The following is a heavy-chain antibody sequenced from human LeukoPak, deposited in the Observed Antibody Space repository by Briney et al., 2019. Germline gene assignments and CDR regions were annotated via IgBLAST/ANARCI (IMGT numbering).Heavy chain of an antibody. J-gene: IGHJ4*02. CDR1: GFTFSSYG. Sequence: GGSLRLSCAASGFTFSSYGVHWVRQAPGKGLEWVALISYDGSNKYYADSVKGRFTISRDNSRNTLYLQMNSLRVDDTAVYYCAKDARRYSGWYFFDHWGQGTLVTVSS. V-gene: IGHV3-30*18. CDR2: ISYDGSNK. D-gene: IGHD6-19*01. CDR3: AKDARRYSGWYFFDH.